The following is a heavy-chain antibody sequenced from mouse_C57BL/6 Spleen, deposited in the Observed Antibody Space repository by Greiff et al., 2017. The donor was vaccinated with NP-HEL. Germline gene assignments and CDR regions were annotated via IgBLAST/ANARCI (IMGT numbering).Heavy chain of an antibody. V-gene: IGHV14-4*01. D-gene: IGHD1-1*01. Sequence: EVQVVESGAELVRPGASVKLSCTASGFNIKDDYMHWVKQRPEQGLEWIGWIDPENGDTEYASKFQGKATITADTSSNTAYLQLSSLTSEDTAVYYCTTGDYYGSSYGYWGQGTTLTVSS. CDR1: GFNIKDDY. CDR2: IDPENGDT. CDR3: TTGDYYGSSYGY. J-gene: IGHJ2*01.